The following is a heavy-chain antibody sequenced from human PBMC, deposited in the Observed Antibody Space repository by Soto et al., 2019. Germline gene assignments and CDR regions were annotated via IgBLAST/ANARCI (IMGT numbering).Heavy chain of an antibody. J-gene: IGHJ6*02. CDR3: ARDMLDFWSGYYSYGMDV. CDR2: INPSGGST. Sequence: ASVKVSCKAPGYTFTSYYMHWVRQAPGQGLEWMGIINPSGGSTSYAQKFQGRVTMTRDTSTSTVYMELSSLRSEDTAVYYCARDMLDFWSGYYSYGMDVWGQGTTVTVSS. D-gene: IGHD3-3*01. V-gene: IGHV1-46*01. CDR1: GYTFTSYY.